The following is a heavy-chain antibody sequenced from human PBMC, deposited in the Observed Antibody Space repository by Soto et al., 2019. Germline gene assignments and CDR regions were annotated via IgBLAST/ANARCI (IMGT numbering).Heavy chain of an antibody. Sequence: QVQLVQSGAEVKKPGVSVKVSCEASGYTFTSYGISWVRQAPGQGLEWMGWISAYNGNTNYAQKLQGRVTMTTDTSTSTAYMELRSLRSDDTAVYYCARVTREPVAGKAGYYYYGMDVWGQGTTVTVSS. CDR3: ARVTREPVAGKAGYYYYGMDV. V-gene: IGHV1-18*01. J-gene: IGHJ6*02. CDR2: ISAYNGNT. CDR1: GYTFTSYG. D-gene: IGHD6-19*01.